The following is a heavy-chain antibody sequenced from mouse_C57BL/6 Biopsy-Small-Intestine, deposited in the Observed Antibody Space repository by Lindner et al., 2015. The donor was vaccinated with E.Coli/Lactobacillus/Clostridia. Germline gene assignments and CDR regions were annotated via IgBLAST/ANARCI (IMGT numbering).Heavy chain of an antibody. J-gene: IGHJ2*01. CDR1: GYTFTDYY. D-gene: IGHD2-13*01. CDR3: ARWAAVIQSDWSGPFDY. CDR2: INPNTGVT. V-gene: IGHV1-84*02. Sequence: SVKVSCKASGYTFTDYYIHWVRQAPGQGLEWMGWINPNTGVTNFAQKFQGRVTMTGVTSISTVYMELSSLRSEDTALYYCARWAAVIQSDWSGPFDYWGQGTLITVSS.